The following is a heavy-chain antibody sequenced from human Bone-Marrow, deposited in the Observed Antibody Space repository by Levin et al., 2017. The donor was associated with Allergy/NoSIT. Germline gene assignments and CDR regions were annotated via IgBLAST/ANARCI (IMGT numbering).Heavy chain of an antibody. CDR2: IKQDGSDK. J-gene: IGHJ4*02. D-gene: IGHD3-10*01. V-gene: IGHV3-7*01. CDR3: ARDHDGEDGDFDF. Sequence: LSLTCAASGFTFRTFWMSWVRQPPGKGPEWVANIKQDGSDKYYVDSVEGRFTVSRDTSKNSLYLQMNSVRVEDTAVYYCARDHDGEDGDFDFWGQGTLVTVSS. CDR1: GFTFRTFW.